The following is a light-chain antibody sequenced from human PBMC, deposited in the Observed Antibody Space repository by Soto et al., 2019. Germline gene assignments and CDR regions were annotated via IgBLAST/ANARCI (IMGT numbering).Light chain of an antibody. V-gene: IGKV1-5*01. CDR1: QSIRDW. CDR3: QQYNSSPLT. Sequence: DIQMTQSPSTLSASVGDRVTVTCRANQSIRDWLAWYQQKPGKAPNLLIYDDSNLESGVPSRCSGSGSGTEFTLTISSRQPDDFATYYCQQYNSSPLTFGGGTKMEIK. CDR2: DDS. J-gene: IGKJ4*01.